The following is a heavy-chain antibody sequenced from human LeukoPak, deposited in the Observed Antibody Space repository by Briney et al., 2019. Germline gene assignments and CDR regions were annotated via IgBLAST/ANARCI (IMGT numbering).Heavy chain of an antibody. CDR3: TRDQTPYY. J-gene: IGHJ4*02. CDR1: GFTSGDYA. Sequence: GGSLRLSCTASGFTSGDYAMTWVRRAPGKGLEGVGFIRSKVYGGTPEYAASVKGRFTISRDDSKGIAYLQMNSLKTEDTAVYYCTRDQTPYYWGQGTLVTVSS. CDR2: IRSKVYGGTP. V-gene: IGHV3-49*04.